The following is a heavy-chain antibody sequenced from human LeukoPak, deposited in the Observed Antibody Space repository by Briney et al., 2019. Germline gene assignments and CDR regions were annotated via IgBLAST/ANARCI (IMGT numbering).Heavy chain of an antibody. CDR2: ISAYNGNT. J-gene: IGHJ4*02. Sequence: GASVRVSCKASGYSFTNYGISWVRQAPGQGLEWMGWISAYNGNTNYAQKLQGRVTMTTDTSTTTAYMELRSLRSDDTAVYYCATHGNYYGSGHYFDYWGQGTLVTVSS. V-gene: IGHV1-18*01. CDR3: ATHGNYYGSGHYFDY. CDR1: GYSFTNYG. D-gene: IGHD3-10*01.